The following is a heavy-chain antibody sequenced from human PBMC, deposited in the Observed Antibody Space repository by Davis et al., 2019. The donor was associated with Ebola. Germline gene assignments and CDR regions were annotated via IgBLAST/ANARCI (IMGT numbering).Heavy chain of an antibody. J-gene: IGHJ4*02. CDR2: ISSGSSYI. CDR1: GFTFSSYS. D-gene: IGHD2-8*01. CDR3: ARRYCTNGVCPFDC. Sequence: GESLKISCAASGFTFSSYSMNWVRQAPGKGLEWVSSISSGSSYIYYADSVKGRFTISRDNAKNSLYLQMNSLRDEDTAVYYCARRYCTNGVCPFDCWGQGTLVTVSS. V-gene: IGHV3-21*01.